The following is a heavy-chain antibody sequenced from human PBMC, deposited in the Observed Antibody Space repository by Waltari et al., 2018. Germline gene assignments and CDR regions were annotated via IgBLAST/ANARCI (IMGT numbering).Heavy chain of an antibody. CDR2: IYHSGTT. V-gene: IGHV4-39*01. J-gene: IGHJ5*02. CDR1: GGSLSGSTSY. D-gene: IGHD6-13*01. Sequence: QLQLQESGPGLLKPSETLSLTCSVSGGSLSGSTSYWDWFRQPPGKGPEWIGNIYHSGTTFYNPSLKSRVAMSVDTSKNQFSLRLNSVTAADTAVYFCARQGQQLSNCWFDPWGQGILVTVSS. CDR3: ARQGQQLSNCWFDP.